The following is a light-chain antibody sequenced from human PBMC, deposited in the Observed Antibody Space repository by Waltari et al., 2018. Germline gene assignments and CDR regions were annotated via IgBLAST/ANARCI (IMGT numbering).Light chain of an antibody. V-gene: IGKV1-27*01. J-gene: IGKJ1*01. CDR3: QKYVNAPAT. Sequence: DLQMTQSPSSLSAYVGDRVSITCRASPGIINYLAWYQQKPGKVPKLLIYAASTLQSGVPSRFSGSGSGTDFTLTISSLQPEDAATYYCQKYVNAPATFGQGTKVEIK. CDR2: AAS. CDR1: PGIINY.